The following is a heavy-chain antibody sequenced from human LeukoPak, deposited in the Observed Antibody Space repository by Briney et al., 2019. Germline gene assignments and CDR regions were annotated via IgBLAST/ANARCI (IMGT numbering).Heavy chain of an antibody. CDR2: IKQDRSEK. CDR3: AKDSAKKYDDY. Sequence: GGSLRLSCAASGFTFTNYWMSWVRQAPGKGLELVANIKQDRSEKYYVDSVKGRFTISRENSKNTLYLQMNSLRAEDTAVYYCAKDSAKKYDDYWGQGTLVTVSS. D-gene: IGHD2/OR15-2a*01. CDR1: GFTFTNYW. J-gene: IGHJ4*02. V-gene: IGHV3-7*03.